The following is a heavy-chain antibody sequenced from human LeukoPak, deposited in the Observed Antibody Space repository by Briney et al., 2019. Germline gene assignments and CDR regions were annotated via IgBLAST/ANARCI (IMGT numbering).Heavy chain of an antibody. Sequence: PGGSLRLSCAASGFTFSSYWMSWVRQAPGKGLEWVANIKQDGSEKYYVDSVKGRFTISRDNAKNSLYLQMNSLRAEDTAVYYCARNYDYVWGSYRSVYYFDYWGQGTLVTVSS. J-gene: IGHJ4*02. CDR1: GFTFSSYW. CDR3: ARNYDYVWGSYRSVYYFDY. V-gene: IGHV3-7*01. D-gene: IGHD3-16*02. CDR2: IKQDGSEK.